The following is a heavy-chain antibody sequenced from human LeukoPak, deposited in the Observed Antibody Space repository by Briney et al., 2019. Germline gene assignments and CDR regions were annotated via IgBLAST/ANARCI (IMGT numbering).Heavy chain of an antibody. CDR1: GFTFSNAW. CDR2: IKSKPDGGTT. Sequence: GGSLRLSCAGSGFTFSNAWMNWVRQAPGKGLEWAGRIKSKPDGGTTDYAAPVKGRFTISRDDSKNIVYLQINSLKAEDTAVYYCATGGLGLDYWGQGTLVTVSS. J-gene: IGHJ4*02. V-gene: IGHV3-15*01. D-gene: IGHD2-21*01. CDR3: ATGGLGLDY.